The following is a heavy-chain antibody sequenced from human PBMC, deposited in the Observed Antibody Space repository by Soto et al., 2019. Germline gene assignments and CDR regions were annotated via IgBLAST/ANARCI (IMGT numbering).Heavy chain of an antibody. Sequence: QLQLQESGPGLVKPSETLSLTCTVSGGSISSSSYYWGWIRQPPGKGLEWIGSIYYSGSTYYNPSLKSRVTISVDTSKNQFSLKLSSVTAADTAVYYCARHLPLSCSGGSCYSASWFDPWGQGTLVTVSS. CDR1: GGSISSSSYY. CDR2: IYYSGST. D-gene: IGHD2-15*01. CDR3: ARHLPLSCSGGSCYSASWFDP. V-gene: IGHV4-39*01. J-gene: IGHJ5*02.